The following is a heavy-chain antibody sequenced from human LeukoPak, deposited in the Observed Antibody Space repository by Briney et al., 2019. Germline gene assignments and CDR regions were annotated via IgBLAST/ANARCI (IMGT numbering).Heavy chain of an antibody. CDR2: ISSSRSIM. CDR1: GFIFSYYD. CDR3: ARHNQGSPDY. V-gene: IGHV3-48*01. J-gene: IGHJ4*02. Sequence: GGSLRLSCVASGFIFSYYDMDWVRQAPGKGLEWLSYISSSRSIMYYADSVLGRFTVSRDNAENTLYLQMNSLRGDDTAVYYCARHNQGSPDYWGQGTLVTVSS.